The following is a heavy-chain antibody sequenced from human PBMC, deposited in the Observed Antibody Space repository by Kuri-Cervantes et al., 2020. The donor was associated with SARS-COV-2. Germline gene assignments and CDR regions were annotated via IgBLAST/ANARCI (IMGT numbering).Heavy chain of an antibody. V-gene: IGHV3-74*01. CDR2: INPDGSYT. J-gene: IGHJ6*02. D-gene: IGHD4-23*01. CDR1: GFTFSGHW. Sequence: GESLKISCAASGFTFSGHWIHWVRQAPGKGLVWVSRINPDGSYTNNADSVKGRFTLSRDNAKNSLYPQMNSLRAEDTAVYYCARSGYSDKNYYYGMDVWGQGTTVTVSS. CDR3: ARSGYSDKNYYYGMDV.